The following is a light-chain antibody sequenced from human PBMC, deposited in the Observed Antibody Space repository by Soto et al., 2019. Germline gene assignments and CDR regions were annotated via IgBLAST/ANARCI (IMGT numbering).Light chain of an antibody. J-gene: IGKJ5*01. V-gene: IGKV3D-15*01. CDR3: QQYDISPIT. CDR2: GAS. CDR1: QSVSSN. Sequence: EIVMTQSPTILSVSPGEIATLSCRASQSVSSNLAWYQQKPGQAPRVLIYGASSRATGIPDRFSGSGSATDFTLTISRLEPEDFAVYYCQQYDISPITFGQGTRLEI.